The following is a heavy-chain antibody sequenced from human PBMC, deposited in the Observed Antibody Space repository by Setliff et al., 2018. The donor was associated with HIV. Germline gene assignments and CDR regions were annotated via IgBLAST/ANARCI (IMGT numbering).Heavy chain of an antibody. CDR2: IYYSGST. D-gene: IGHD3-3*01. J-gene: IGHJ4*02. CDR3: ARQIASGYWAFDS. V-gene: IGHV4-39*01. Sequence: PSETLSLTCTVSGGSISSGGYYWSWIRQHPGKGLEWIGYIYYSGSTYYNPSLKSRVTISVDTSKNQFSLKLSSVTAADTAVYYCARQIASGYWAFDSWGQGTLVTVSS. CDR1: GGSISSGGYY.